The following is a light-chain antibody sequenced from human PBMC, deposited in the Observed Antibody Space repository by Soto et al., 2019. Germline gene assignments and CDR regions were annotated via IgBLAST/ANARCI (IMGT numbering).Light chain of an antibody. V-gene: IGLV1-51*01. J-gene: IGLJ1*01. Sequence: QSAMTQPPSVSAAPGQRVTISCSGSSSNIRGNSVSWYQQLPGTAPKLLIYDDDKRPSGIPDRFSGSKSGTSATLGITGFQTGDEADHYCGSWDSSLSAYVFGTGTKLTVL. CDR2: DDD. CDR1: SSNIRGNS. CDR3: GSWDSSLSAYV.